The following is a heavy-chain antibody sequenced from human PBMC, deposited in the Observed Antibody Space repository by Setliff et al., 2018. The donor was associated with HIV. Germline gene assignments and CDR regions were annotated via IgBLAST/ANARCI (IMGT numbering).Heavy chain of an antibody. CDR1: GGSISSGGYS. D-gene: IGHD2-21*02. Sequence: SETLSLTCAVSGGSISSGGYSWNWIRQPPGKGLEWIGYIYHSGSTFYNPSLKSRVTISVDRSKNQFSLKLSSVTAADTAVYYCVRQADCGGDCYLFDYWGQGTPVTVSS. CDR3: VRQADCGGDCYLFDY. CDR2: IYHSGST. V-gene: IGHV4-30-2*01. J-gene: IGHJ4*02.